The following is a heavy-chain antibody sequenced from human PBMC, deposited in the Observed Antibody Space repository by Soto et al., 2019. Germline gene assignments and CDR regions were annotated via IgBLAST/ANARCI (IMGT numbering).Heavy chain of an antibody. CDR2: IYYSGST. Sequence: QLQLQESGPGLVKPSETLSLTCTVSGGSISSSSYYWGWIRQPPGKGLEWIGSIYYSGSTYYNPSLKSRVTISVDTSKNQFSLKLSSVTAADTAVYYCARRVQSSSWIDPWGQGTLVTVSS. CDR3: ARRVQSSSWIDP. V-gene: IGHV4-39*01. D-gene: IGHD6-13*01. CDR1: GGSISSSSYY. J-gene: IGHJ5*02.